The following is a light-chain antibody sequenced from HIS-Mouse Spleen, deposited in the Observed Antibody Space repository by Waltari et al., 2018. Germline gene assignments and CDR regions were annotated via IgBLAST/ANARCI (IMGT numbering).Light chain of an antibody. Sequence: QSALTQPASVSGSPGQSITISCTGTSSDGGSYNLVSWYQQDPGKTPKLMIYEGSKRPSGVSNRCSGSNSGNTASLTISGLQAEDEADYYCCSYAGSSTVVFGGGTKLTVL. V-gene: IGLV2-23*01. CDR3: CSYAGSSTVV. CDR1: SSDGGSYNL. CDR2: EGS. J-gene: IGLJ2*01.